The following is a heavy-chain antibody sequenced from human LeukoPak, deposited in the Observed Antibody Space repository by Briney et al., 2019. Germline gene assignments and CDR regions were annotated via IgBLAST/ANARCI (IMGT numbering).Heavy chain of an antibody. D-gene: IGHD5-18*01. Sequence: PGGSLRLSCAAPGFTFSSYGMHWVRQAPGKGLEWVAGIWYDGSNKYYANSVKGRFTVSRDNSKNTLYLQMNSLRTEDTAVYYCTRAVQLWLVGDFWGQGTLVTVSS. J-gene: IGHJ4*02. CDR3: TRAVQLWLVGDF. V-gene: IGHV3-30*19. CDR1: GFTFSSYG. CDR2: IWYDGSNK.